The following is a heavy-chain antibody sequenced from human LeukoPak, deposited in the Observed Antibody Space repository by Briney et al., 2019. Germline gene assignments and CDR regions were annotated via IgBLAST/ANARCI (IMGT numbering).Heavy chain of an antibody. D-gene: IGHD2-21*02. CDR3: VTENRYFDY. CDR1: GFTFSDAW. V-gene: IGHV3-15*01. J-gene: IGHJ4*02. Sequence: PGGSLRLSCAASGFTFSDAWMSWVGQAPGKGLEWVGRIKRKTDGGTTDYAAPEKGRFTISRDDSKNTLYLQMTSLKTEDTAVFYCVTENRYFDYWRQGTLVTVSS. CDR2: IKRKTDGGTT.